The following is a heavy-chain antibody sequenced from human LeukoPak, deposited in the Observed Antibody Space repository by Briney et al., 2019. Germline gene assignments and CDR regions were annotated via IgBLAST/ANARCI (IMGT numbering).Heavy chain of an antibody. CDR2: IYYSGST. J-gene: IGHJ4*01. CDR1: GGSISSYY. Sequence: SETLSLTCTVSGGSISSYYWSWIRQPPGKGLEWIGYIYYSGSTYYNPSLKSRVTISVDTSKNQFSLKLSSVTAADTAVYYCASRYRTTHWGQELWSPSPQ. V-gene: IGHV4-59*06. D-gene: IGHD2-15*01. CDR3: ASRYRTTH.